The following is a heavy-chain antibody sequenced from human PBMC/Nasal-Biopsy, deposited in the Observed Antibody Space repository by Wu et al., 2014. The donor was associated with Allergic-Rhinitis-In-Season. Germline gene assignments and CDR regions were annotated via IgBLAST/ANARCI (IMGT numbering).Heavy chain of an antibody. CDR1: GGSSSRPY. J-gene: IGHJ4*02. Sequence: TLSLTCTVSGGSSSRPYWSWIRQSPGKGPEWIGYFHNSGTTNYNPSLNSRVTIIMETSKTRFSLNLRSVTAADTAIYYCANSGGEAGMLWGQGILVTVSS. D-gene: IGHD6-19*01. CDR2: FHNSGTT. V-gene: IGHV4-59*11. CDR3: ANSGGEAGML.